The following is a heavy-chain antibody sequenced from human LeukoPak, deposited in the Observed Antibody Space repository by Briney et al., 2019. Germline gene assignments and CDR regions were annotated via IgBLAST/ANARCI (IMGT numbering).Heavy chain of an antibody. CDR3: AKGGGGRLIYYYYMDV. D-gene: IGHD3-16*01. J-gene: IGHJ6*03. Sequence: GGSLRLSCAASGFTFSSYWMSWVRQAPGEGLEWVANIKQDGSEKYYVDSVKGRFTISRDNAKNSLYLQMNSLRAEDMALYYCAKGGGGRLIYYYYMDVWGKGTTVTVSS. V-gene: IGHV3-7*03. CDR2: IKQDGSEK. CDR1: GFTFSSYW.